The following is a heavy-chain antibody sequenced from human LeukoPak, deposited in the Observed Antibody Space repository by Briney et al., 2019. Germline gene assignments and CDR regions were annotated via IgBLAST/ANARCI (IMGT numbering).Heavy chain of an antibody. V-gene: IGHV1-69*13. CDR1: GGTFSSYA. D-gene: IGHD6-6*01. CDR2: IIPIFDTP. J-gene: IGHJ3*02. Sequence: SVKVSCKASGGTFSSYAITWVRQAPGQGLEWIGGIIPIFDTPLYAQSFQGRVTITADEATNTAYMELIRLTSEDTAVYYCARGGPSIAAPHDAFGIWGQGTMVTVSS. CDR3: ARGGPSIAAPHDAFGI.